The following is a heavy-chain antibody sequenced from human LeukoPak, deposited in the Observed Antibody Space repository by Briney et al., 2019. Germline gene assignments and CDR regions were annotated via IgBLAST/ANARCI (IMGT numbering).Heavy chain of an antibody. J-gene: IGHJ6*03. Sequence: GESLQISCKCSGYTFTNYWIGWVRQMPGKGLEWMGIIYPGDSDTRYSPSFQGQVTILADKSISTAYLQWSSLKASDTAMYYCARQVPFCSGGSCYHYYYMDVWGKGTTVTVSS. CDR2: IYPGDSDT. CDR1: GYTFTNYW. CDR3: ARQVPFCSGGSCYHYYYMDV. D-gene: IGHD2-15*01. V-gene: IGHV5-51*01.